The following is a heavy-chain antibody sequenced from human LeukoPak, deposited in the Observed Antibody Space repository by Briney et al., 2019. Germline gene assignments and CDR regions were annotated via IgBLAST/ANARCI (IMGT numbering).Heavy chain of an antibody. J-gene: IGHJ1*01. Sequence: GGSLRLSCAASGFTVSSNYMGWVRQAPGKGLEWVSGISAGGDGTYHADPVKGRFTISRDNAKNSVYLQMNSLGADDTAVYYCATYSILNAREFRYWGQGTLVTVTS. D-gene: IGHD4-11*01. CDR3: ATYSILNAREFRY. CDR1: GFTVSSNY. CDR2: ISAGGDGT. V-gene: IGHV3-23*01.